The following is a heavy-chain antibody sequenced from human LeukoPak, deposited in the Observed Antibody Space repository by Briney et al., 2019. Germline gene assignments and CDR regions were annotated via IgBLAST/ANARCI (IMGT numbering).Heavy chain of an antibody. CDR1: GGSITNGGYS. CDR2: ISQTGST. J-gene: IGHJ2*01. D-gene: IGHD6-13*01. V-gene: IGHV4-30-2*01. Sequence: SETLSLTCAVSGGSITNGGYSWSWIRQPPGKGLEWIGYISQTGSTYYKPSLKSRVTISVDRSENQFSLKLTSVTAADTAVYYCARYSSTWPYWYLDLWGRGTLVTVSS. CDR3: ARYSSTWPYWYLDL.